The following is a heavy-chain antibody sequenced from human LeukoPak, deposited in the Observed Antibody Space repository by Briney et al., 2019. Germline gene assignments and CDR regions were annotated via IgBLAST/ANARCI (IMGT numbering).Heavy chain of an antibody. CDR3: AKSGCSRFDY. CDR2: IPGSGSST. CDR1: GFTFSSSV. Sequence: LRLSCAASGFTFSSSVICVVRDPAGKRQGWVSTIPGSGSSTHSEDSVKGRFTISRDNSKNTLYLQMNSLRADNTAVYYCAKSGCSRFDYWGQGTLVTVSS. D-gene: IGHD4/OR15-4a*01. J-gene: IGHJ4*02. V-gene: IGHV3-23*01.